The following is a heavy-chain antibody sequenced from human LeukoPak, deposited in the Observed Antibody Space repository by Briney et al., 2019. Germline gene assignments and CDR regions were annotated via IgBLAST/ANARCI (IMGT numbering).Heavy chain of an antibody. D-gene: IGHD3-10*01. CDR3: ARQPTSSTHVEA. J-gene: IGHJ4*02. CDR2: IYPGDSYT. CDR1: GYSFTSYL. Sequence: PGESLKISCKGSGYSFTSYLIGWVRQMPGKGLEGMGIIYPGDSYTRYSPSFQCQGTISADQSISTAYLQWSSLKASDTAMYYCARQPTSSTHVEAWGQGTLVPVSS. V-gene: IGHV5-51*01.